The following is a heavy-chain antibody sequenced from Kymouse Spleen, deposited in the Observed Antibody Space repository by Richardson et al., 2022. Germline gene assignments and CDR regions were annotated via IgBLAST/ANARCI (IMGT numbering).Heavy chain of an antibody. Sequence: QLQLQESGPGLVKPSETLSLTCTVSGGSISSSSYYWGWIRQPPGKGLEWIGSIYYSGSTYYNPSLKSRVTISVDTSKNQFSLKLSSVTAADTAVYYCARHVVTMVRGVLFDYWGQGTLVTVSS. CDR2: IYYSGST. J-gene: IGHJ4*02. CDR3: ARHVVTMVRGVLFDY. D-gene: IGHD3-10*01. V-gene: IGHV4-39*01. CDR1: GGSISSSSYY.